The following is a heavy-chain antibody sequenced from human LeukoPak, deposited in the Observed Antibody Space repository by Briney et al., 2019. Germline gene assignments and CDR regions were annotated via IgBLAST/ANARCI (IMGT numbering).Heavy chain of an antibody. D-gene: IGHD2-15*01. V-gene: IGHV3-21*04. CDR3: AKSGLNRFDY. CDR2: ISSSSTYI. Sequence: GGSLRLSCAASGFTFSSYRMNWVRQAPGKGLEWVSCISSSSTYIYYADSVKGRFTISRDNGKNSLYLQMNSLRAEDTAVYYCAKSGLNRFDYWGQGTLVTVSS. J-gene: IGHJ4*02. CDR1: GFTFSSYR.